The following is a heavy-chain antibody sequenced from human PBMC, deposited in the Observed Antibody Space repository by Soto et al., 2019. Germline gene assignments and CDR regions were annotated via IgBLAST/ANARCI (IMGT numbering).Heavy chain of an antibody. CDR3: ARDYKKAIFGVVIISYFDY. CDR2: ICYSGST. J-gene: IGHJ4*02. D-gene: IGHD3-3*01. Sequence: QVQLQESGPGLVKPSQTLSLTCTVSGGSISSGGYYWSWIRQHPGKGLEWIGYICYSGSTYYNPSLKSRVTISVATSKNQFSLKLSSVTAADTAVYYCARDYKKAIFGVVIISYFDYWGQGTLVTVSS. CDR1: GGSISSGGYY. V-gene: IGHV4-31*03.